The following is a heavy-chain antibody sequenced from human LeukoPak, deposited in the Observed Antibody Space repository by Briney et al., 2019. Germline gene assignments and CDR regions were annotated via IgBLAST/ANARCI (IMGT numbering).Heavy chain of an antibody. J-gene: IGHJ4*02. CDR3: ARGYSSGWPDY. CDR1: GFTFSSYS. Sequence: GGSLRLSCAASGFTFSSYSMNWVRQAPGKGLEWVAVIWYDGSNKYYADSVKGRFTISRDNSKNTLYLQMNSLRAEDTAVFYCARGYSSGWPDYWGQGTLVTVSS. CDR2: IWYDGSNK. D-gene: IGHD6-19*01. V-gene: IGHV3-33*08.